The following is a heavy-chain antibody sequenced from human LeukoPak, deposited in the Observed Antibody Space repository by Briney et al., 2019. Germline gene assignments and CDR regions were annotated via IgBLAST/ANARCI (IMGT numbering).Heavy chain of an antibody. Sequence: ASVKVSCKASGYTFTSYDINWVRQATGQGLEWMGWMNPNSGNTGYAQKFQGRVTITRNTSISTAYMELSSLRSEDTAVYYCARAGLNYYGSGSYYPFDYWGQGTLVTVSS. D-gene: IGHD3-10*01. CDR2: MNPNSGNT. J-gene: IGHJ4*02. CDR1: GYTFTSYD. V-gene: IGHV1-8*03. CDR3: ARAGLNYYGSGSYYPFDY.